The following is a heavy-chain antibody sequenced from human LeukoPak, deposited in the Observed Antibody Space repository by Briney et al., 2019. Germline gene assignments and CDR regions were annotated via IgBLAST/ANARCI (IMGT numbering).Heavy chain of an antibody. CDR3: ARGVGATISDYHYYIDV. J-gene: IGHJ6*03. D-gene: IGHD1-26*01. CDR1: GYTFTSYD. CDR2: MNPNTGNT. V-gene: IGHV1-8*03. Sequence: ASVNVSYKASGYTFTSYDINWVRQASGQGLEWMGRMNPNTGNTGYAQRFQCRGTITRNTSISTVYTELRGLRSEDTVVYYCARGVGATISDYHYYIDVWGKGTMVTVSS.